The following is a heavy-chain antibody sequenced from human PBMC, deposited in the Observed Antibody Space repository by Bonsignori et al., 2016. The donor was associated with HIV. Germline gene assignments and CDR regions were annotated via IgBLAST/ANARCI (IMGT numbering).Heavy chain of an antibody. CDR1: GGIFNSYA. Sequence: QVLLVQSGAEVKRPGSSVKVSCKASGGIFNSYAISWVRQAPGQGLEWMGAIIPIFNRPNYAERFQDRLTITADESTNTAAMELTSLTSEDTALYYCAREGLGNYRRLLVSWGQGTQITVSS. D-gene: IGHD1-7*01. V-gene: IGHV1-69*13. CDR2: IIPIFNRP. J-gene: IGHJ1*01. CDR3: AREGLGNYRRLLVS.